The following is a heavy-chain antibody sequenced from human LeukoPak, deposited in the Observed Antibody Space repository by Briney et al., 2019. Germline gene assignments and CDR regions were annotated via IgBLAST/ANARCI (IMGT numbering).Heavy chain of an antibody. CDR2: IRDYGSNK. D-gene: IGHD7-27*01. CDR1: GFTFSSYG. J-gene: IGHJ5*01. V-gene: IGHV3-30*02. CDR3: AKAITALGDS. Sequence: PGGSLRLSCAASGFTFSSYGMHWGRQAPGKGLEWVACIRDYGSNKDYAESVKGRFTVSRDNAKNTLYLQMNSLRAEATAVYSCAKAITALGDSWGQGTLVTVSS.